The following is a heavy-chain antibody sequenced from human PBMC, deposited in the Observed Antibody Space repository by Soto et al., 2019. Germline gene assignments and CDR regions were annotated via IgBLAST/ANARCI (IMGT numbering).Heavy chain of an antibody. D-gene: IGHD3-3*01. CDR1: GGSISSYY. CDR2: IYYSGSI. V-gene: IGHV4-59*08. CDR3: ARQGGASDFWSGYPNWFDP. Sequence: SETLSLTCTVSGGSISSYYWSWIRQPPGKGLEWIGYIYYSGSINYNPSLKSRVTISVDTSKNQFSLKLSSVTAADTAVYYCARQGGASDFWSGYPNWFDPWGQGTLVTAPQ. J-gene: IGHJ5*02.